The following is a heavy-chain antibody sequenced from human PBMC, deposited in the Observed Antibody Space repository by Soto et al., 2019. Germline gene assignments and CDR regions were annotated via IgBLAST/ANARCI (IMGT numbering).Heavy chain of an antibody. CDR3: ASFGNYYDSSGYYY. CDR2: ISYDGSNK. D-gene: IGHD3-22*01. V-gene: IGHV3-30-3*01. J-gene: IGHJ4*02. Sequence: QVQLVESGGGVVQPGRSLRLSCAASEFTFSSCARHWVRQAPGKGLEWVAVISYDGSNKYYADSVKGRFTISRDNSKNTLYLQMNSLRAEDTAVYYCASFGNYYDSSGYYYWGQGTLVTVSS. CDR1: EFTFSSCA.